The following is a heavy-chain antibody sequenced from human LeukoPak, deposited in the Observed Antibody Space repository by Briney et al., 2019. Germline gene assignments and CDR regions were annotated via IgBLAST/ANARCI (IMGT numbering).Heavy chain of an antibody. Sequence: PSETLSLTCAVSDYSISSGYYWGWIRQPPGKGLEWIGSIYLSGSTYYNPSLKSRVTISVDTSKNHFSLKLSSVTAADTAVYYCVRRSWPYYFDYWGQGTLVTVSS. V-gene: IGHV4-38-2*01. CDR2: IYLSGST. CDR3: VRRSWPYYFDY. J-gene: IGHJ4*02. CDR1: DYSISSGYY. D-gene: IGHD6-13*01.